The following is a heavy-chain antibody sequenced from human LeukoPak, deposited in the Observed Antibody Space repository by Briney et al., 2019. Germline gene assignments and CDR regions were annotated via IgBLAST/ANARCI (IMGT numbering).Heavy chain of an antibody. D-gene: IGHD6-13*01. CDR1: GFTFSSYA. J-gene: IGHJ3*02. V-gene: IGHV3-23*01. CDR2: ISGSGGST. Sequence: PGGSLRLSCAASGFTFSSYAMSWVRQAPGKGLEWVSAISGSGGSTYYADSVKGRFTISRDNSKNTLYLQMNSLRAEDTAVYYCAKARPSSSRLLYDAFDIWGQGTMVTVSS. CDR3: AKARPSSSRLLYDAFDI.